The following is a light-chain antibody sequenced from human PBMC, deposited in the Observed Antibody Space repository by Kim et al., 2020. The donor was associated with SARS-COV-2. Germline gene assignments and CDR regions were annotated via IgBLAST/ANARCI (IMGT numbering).Light chain of an antibody. CDR2: AAS. J-gene: IGKJ1*01. CDR1: QTVSRNQ. CDR3: QQYGNSRT. V-gene: IGKV3-20*01. Sequence: LSPGERATLSCRASQTVSRNQLAWYQQKPGQPPRLLIYAASSRATGIPDRFGGSGSGTDFSLTISRLEPEDCAVYYCQQYGNSRTFGQGTKVDIK.